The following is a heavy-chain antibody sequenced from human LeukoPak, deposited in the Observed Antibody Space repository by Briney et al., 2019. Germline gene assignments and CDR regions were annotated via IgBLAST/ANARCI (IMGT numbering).Heavy chain of an antibody. CDR2: IIPIFGTA. CDR1: GGTFSSYA. Sequence: GASVKVSCKASGGTFSSYAISWVRQAPGQGLEWMGGIIPIFGTANYAQKFQGRVTITTDESTSTAYMELSSLRSEDTAVYYCARSRHYDFWSGYSLRAYYYYYMDVWGKGTTVTVSS. CDR3: ARSRHYDFWSGYSLRAYYYYYMDV. D-gene: IGHD3-3*01. J-gene: IGHJ6*03. V-gene: IGHV1-69*05.